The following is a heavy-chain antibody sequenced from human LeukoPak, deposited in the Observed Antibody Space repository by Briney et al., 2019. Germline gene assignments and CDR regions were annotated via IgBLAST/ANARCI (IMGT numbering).Heavy chain of an antibody. CDR1: GFTFSIYA. V-gene: IGHV3-64D*06. Sequence: PGGSLRLSCSASGFTFSIYAMHWVRQAPGKGLESVSAISSDGGSTYYADSVKGRFTISRDNSKNTLYLQMSSLRAEDTAVYYCVKEEMGAHHAFDIWGQGTVVTVSS. CDR2: ISSDGGST. D-gene: IGHD1-26*01. J-gene: IGHJ3*02. CDR3: VKEEMGAHHAFDI.